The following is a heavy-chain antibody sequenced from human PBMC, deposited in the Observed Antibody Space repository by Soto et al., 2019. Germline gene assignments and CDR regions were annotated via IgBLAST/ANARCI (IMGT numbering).Heavy chain of an antibody. CDR1: GGSISSSNW. CDR3: ASRPPTPFAY. Sequence: PETLSLICAVSGGSISSSNWWSWVRQPPGKGLEWIGEIYHSGSTNYNPSLKSRVTISVGKCKNQFSLKLSSLTAADTAVYYCASRPPTPFAYWGQGALVPVSS. V-gene: IGHV4-4*03. CDR2: IYHSGST. J-gene: IGHJ4*02.